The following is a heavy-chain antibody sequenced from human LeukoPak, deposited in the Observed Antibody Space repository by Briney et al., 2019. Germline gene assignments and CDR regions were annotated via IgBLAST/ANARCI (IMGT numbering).Heavy chain of an antibody. CDR2: INHSGST. Sequence: PSETLSLTCAVYGGSFSGYYWSWIRQPPGKGLEWIGEINHSGSTNYNPSLKSRVTISVDTSKNQFSLKLSSVTAADTAVYYCARGLDYDRGVIIHYNWFDPWGQGTLVTVSS. J-gene: IGHJ5*02. CDR3: ARGLDYDRGVIIHYNWFDP. D-gene: IGHD3-10*02. V-gene: IGHV4-34*01. CDR1: GGSFSGYY.